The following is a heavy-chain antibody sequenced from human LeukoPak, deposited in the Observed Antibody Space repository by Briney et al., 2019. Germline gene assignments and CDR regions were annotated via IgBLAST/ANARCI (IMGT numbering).Heavy chain of an antibody. D-gene: IGHD6-13*01. CDR3: ASRYSSLFDY. CDR2: IQYDGSNK. V-gene: IGHV3-30*02. CDR1: GITFSSYG. J-gene: IGHJ4*02. Sequence: SGGSLRLSCAASGITFSSYGMHWVRQALGKGLEWVAFIQYDGSNKYYADSVKGRFTISRDNSKNTLYLQMNSLRDEDTAVYYCASRYSSLFDYWGQGTLVTVSS.